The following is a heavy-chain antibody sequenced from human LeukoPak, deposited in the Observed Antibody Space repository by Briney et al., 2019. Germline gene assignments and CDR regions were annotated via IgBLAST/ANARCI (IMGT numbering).Heavy chain of an antibody. CDR1: GGSISSYY. CDR3: ARGPFDYYDSSGYYTYRGWFDP. J-gene: IGHJ5*02. CDR2: IYYSGST. D-gene: IGHD3-22*01. Sequence: PSETLSLTCTVSGGSISSYYWSWIRQPPGKGLEWIGYIYYSGSTNYNPSLKSRVTISVDTSKSQFSLKLSSVTAADTAVYYCARGPFDYYDSSGYYTYRGWFDPWGQGTLVTVSS. V-gene: IGHV4-59*01.